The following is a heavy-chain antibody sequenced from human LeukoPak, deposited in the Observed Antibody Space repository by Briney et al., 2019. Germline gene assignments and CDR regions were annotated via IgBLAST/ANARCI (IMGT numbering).Heavy chain of an antibody. CDR3: ARSEGNYGDYWYYYYYMDV. Sequence: SVKVSCKASGGTFSSYAISWVRQAPGQGLEWMGGIIPIFGTANYAQKFQGRVTITADKSTRTAYMELSSLRSEDTAVYYCARSEGNYGDYWYYYYYMDVWGKGTTVTISS. J-gene: IGHJ6*03. V-gene: IGHV1-69*06. CDR2: IIPIFGTA. D-gene: IGHD4-17*01. CDR1: GGTFSSYA.